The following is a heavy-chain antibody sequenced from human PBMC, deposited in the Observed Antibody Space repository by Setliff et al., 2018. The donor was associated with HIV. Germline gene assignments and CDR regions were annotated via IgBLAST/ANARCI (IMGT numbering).Heavy chain of an antibody. CDR2: IDDSGSI. J-gene: IGHJ5*02. CDR1: TESLTRYD. CDR3: ARVKSIKTTLVRLWPRFDL. Sequence: SETLSLTCAVYTESLTRYDWAWIRQSPEKGLEWIGEIDDSGSIIYNPSLQSRVTMSVDTSENQFSLKVRSLTAADTGLYYCARVKSIKTTLVRLWPRFDLWGQGTQVTVPQ. D-gene: IGHD3-10*01. V-gene: IGHV4-34*01.